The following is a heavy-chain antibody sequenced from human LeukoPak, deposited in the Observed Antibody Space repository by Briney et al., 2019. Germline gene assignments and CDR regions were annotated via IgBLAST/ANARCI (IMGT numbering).Heavy chain of an antibody. J-gene: IGHJ6*03. CDR2: INPSGRI. CDR1: GGSLSGYY. CDR3: ARGRQEVSMIVVVMTAVSYYLDV. Sequence: SETLSLTCAVYGGSLSGYYWTWIRQAPGKGLEWIGEINPSGRISYNPSLKSRLTISVDASKNQFSLNLRSLTAADRAVYYCARGRQEVSMIVVVMTAVSYYLDVWGKGTTVTVS. D-gene: IGHD3-22*01. V-gene: IGHV4-34*01.